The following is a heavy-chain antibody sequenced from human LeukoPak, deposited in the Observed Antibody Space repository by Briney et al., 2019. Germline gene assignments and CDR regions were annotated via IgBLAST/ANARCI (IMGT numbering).Heavy chain of an antibody. J-gene: IGHJ5*01. CDR1: GFTFSSYS. CDR2: ISSSSSYI. Sequence: GGSLRLSCAASGFTFSSYSMNWVRQAPGKGLEWVSSISSSSSYIYYADSVKGRFTISRDNAKNSLYLQMNSLRAEDTAVYYCARARSGYYPWGFDSWGQGTLVTVSS. CDR3: ARARSGYYPWGFDS. V-gene: IGHV3-21*01. D-gene: IGHD3-22*01.